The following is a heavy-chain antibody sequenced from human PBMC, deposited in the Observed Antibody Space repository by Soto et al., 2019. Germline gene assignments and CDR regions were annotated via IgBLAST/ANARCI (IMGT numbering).Heavy chain of an antibody. J-gene: IGHJ5*02. Sequence: QLRESGPGLVKPSGTLSLTCFVSGASISSTYWWSWVRQTPGKRLEWIGQIYHTRTTSYNPSLKNRVTISLDKSNNQFSLRLTSMTAADTAVYYCATLPPRIVVVMTDLPTWGQGTLVTVSS. CDR1: GASISSTYW. V-gene: IGHV4-4*02. D-gene: IGHD2-15*01. CDR2: IYHTRTT. CDR3: ATLPPRIVVVMTDLPT.